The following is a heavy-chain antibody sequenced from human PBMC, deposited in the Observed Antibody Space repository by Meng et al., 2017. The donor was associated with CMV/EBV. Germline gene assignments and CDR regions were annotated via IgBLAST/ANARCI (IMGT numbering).Heavy chain of an antibody. V-gene: IGHV4-34*01. CDR1: GGSFSGYY. CDR2: INHSGST. CDR3: ARGQSDFWSGYSVYYYYGMDV. D-gene: IGHD3-3*01. Sequence: SETLSLTCAVYGGSFSGYYWSWIRQPPGKGLEWIGEINHSGSTNYNPSLKSRVTISVDTSKNQFSLKLSSVTAADTAVYYCARGQSDFWSGYSVYYYYGMDVWGQGTTVTVS. J-gene: IGHJ6*02.